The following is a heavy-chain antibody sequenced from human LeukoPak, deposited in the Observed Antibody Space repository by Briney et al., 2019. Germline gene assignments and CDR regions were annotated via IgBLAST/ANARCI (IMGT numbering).Heavy chain of an antibody. J-gene: IGHJ4*02. CDR1: GFTFSTYA. V-gene: IGHV3-23*01. CDR2: ISGSGGVT. D-gene: IGHD2-2*01. Sequence: GGSLRLSCAASGFTFSTYAMSWVRQAPGKGLEWVSGISGSGGVTYYADSVRGRFTISRDNSKNTLYLQLNSLRAEDTAMYYCARGLYQLLSLDYWGQGTLVTVSS. CDR3: ARGLYQLLSLDY.